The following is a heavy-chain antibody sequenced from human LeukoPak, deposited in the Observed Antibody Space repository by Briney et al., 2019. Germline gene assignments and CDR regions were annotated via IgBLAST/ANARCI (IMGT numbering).Heavy chain of an antibody. V-gene: IGHV3-23*01. CDR2: ISGSGGRT. J-gene: IGHJ6*03. CDR3: ARETSQKGAHYMDV. D-gene: IGHD3-16*01. CDR1: GFSFSNYA. Sequence: GGSLRLSCAASGFSFSNYAMNWVRQAPGKGLEWVSGISGSGGRTYYADSVKGRFSISRDNSKNTLYLQMNSLRVGDTAVYYCARETSQKGAHYMDVWGKGTTVTISS.